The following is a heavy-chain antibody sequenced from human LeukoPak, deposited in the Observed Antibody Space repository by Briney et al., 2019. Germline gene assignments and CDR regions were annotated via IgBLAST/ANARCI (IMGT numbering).Heavy chain of an antibody. Sequence: PGGSLRLSCAASGFTFSRYWMHWVRQAPGKGLEYVSAISSSGGRTYYADSVKGRFTISRDNSKNTLYLQMSSLRAEDTAVYYCVKAAAGFFDYWGQGTLVTVSS. V-gene: IGHV3-64D*09. J-gene: IGHJ4*02. D-gene: IGHD6-13*01. CDR1: GFTFSRYW. CDR3: VKAAAGFFDY. CDR2: ISSSGGRT.